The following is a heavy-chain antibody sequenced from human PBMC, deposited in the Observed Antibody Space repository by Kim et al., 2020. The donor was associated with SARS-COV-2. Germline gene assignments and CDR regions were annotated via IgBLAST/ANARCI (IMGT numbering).Heavy chain of an antibody. J-gene: IGHJ4*02. D-gene: IGHD1-26*01. V-gene: IGHV3-7*01. Sequence: GGSLRLSCAASGFTFSTYGMHWVRQAPGKGLEWVANIKQDGSKKYYVDSVKGRFTISRDNAKNTLYLQMNSLRAEDTAVYYCARAGVGASPDLDYCGQGTLVTASS. CDR3: ARAGVGASPDLDY. CDR2: IKQDGSKK. CDR1: GFTFSTYG.